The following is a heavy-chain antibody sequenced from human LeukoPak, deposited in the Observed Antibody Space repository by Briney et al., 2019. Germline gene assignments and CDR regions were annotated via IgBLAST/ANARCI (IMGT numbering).Heavy chain of an antibody. CDR2: ISWDGGST. CDR3: AKGSYYDSSGYFDY. Sequence: GGSLRLSCVASGFTFDDYVMRWVRQAPGKGLEWVSLISWDGGSTYYADSVKGRFTISRDNSKNSLYLQMNSLRAEDTALYYCAKGSYYDSSGYFDYWGQGTLVTVSS. CDR1: GFTFDDYV. V-gene: IGHV3-43D*03. J-gene: IGHJ4*02. D-gene: IGHD3-22*01.